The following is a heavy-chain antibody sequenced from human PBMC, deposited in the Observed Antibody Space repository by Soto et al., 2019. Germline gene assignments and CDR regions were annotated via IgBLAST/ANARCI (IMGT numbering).Heavy chain of an antibody. V-gene: IGHV3-23*01. Sequence: EVQLLESGGGLVQPGGSLRLSCAASGFTFSSYAMSWVRQAPGKGLEWVSAISGSGGSTYYADSVKGRFTISRDNSKNTLYLQMNSLRAEDTAVYYCAKAISRDLQYLYYYYYGMDVWGQGTTVTVSS. CDR1: GFTFSSYA. CDR3: AKAISRDLQYLYYYYYGMDV. J-gene: IGHJ6*02. CDR2: ISGSGGST. D-gene: IGHD4-4*01.